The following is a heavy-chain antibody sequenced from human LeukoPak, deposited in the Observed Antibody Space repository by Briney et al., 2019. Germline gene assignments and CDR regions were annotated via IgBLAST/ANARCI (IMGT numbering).Heavy chain of an antibody. D-gene: IGHD6-19*01. CDR1: GFTVSSNY. J-gene: IGHJ4*02. CDR2: IYSGGST. V-gene: IGHV3-66*01. CDR3: ARAQWLDSFDY. Sequence: GGTLRLSCAASGFTVSSNYMSWVRQAPGKGLEWVSVIYSGGSTYYADSVKGRFTISRDNAKNTLYLQMNSLRDEDTAVYYCARAQWLDSFDYWGQGTLVTVSS.